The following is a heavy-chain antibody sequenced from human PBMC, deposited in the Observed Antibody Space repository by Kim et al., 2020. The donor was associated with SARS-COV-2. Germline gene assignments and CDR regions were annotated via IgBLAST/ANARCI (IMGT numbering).Heavy chain of an antibody. D-gene: IGHD6-13*01. CDR3: TRELIIAAAGRFQDFDY. Sequence: VKGRFTISRDDSKSIAYLQMNRLKTEDTAVYYCTRELIIAAAGRFQDFDYWGQGTLVTVSS. V-gene: IGHV3-49*02. J-gene: IGHJ4*02.